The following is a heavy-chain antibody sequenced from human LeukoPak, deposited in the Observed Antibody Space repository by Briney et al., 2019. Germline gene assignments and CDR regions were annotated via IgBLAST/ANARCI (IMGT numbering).Heavy chain of an antibody. CDR2: IWYDGSNK. CDR1: GFTFSSYG. D-gene: IGHD2-2*01. CDR3: AKDQCSSTSCYSDY. V-gene: IGHV3-33*06. J-gene: IGHJ4*02. Sequence: PGGSLRLSCAASGFTFSSYGMHWVRQAPGKGLEWVAVIWYDGSNKYYADSVKGRFTISRDNSKNTLYLQMNSLRAEDTAVYYCAKDQCSSTSCYSDYWGQGTLATVSS.